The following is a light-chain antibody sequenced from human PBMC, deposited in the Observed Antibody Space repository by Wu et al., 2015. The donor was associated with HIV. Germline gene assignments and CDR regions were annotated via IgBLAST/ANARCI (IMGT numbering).Light chain of an antibody. CDR2: AAS. V-gene: IGKV1-NL1*01. CDR3: QQHSSIPFS. CDR1: QAIRNS. J-gene: IGKJ2*03. Sequence: DIQMTQSPSSLSASVGDKVTLTCRASQAIRNSVAWLQQRPGQAPKLLLYAASTLESGVPSRFSGTGYGTDLTLTISGLQPEDFAIYYCQQHSSIPFSFGQGTRLDIK.